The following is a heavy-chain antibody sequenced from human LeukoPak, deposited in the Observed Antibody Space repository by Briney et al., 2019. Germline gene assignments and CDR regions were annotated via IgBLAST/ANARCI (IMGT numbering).Heavy chain of an antibody. V-gene: IGHV2-70*13. CDR3: ARGDYGDRIFDY. CDR2: IDWDGDK. CDR1: GFSLNTRGMC. J-gene: IGHJ4*02. D-gene: IGHD4-17*01. Sequence: SGPALVKPTQTLTLTCTFSGFSLNTRGMCVSWLRQPPGKALEWLALIDWDGDKYYSTSLKTRPTVSKGTSKNQVVLIMTNMDPVDTATYYCARGDYGDRIFDYWGQGTPVTVSS.